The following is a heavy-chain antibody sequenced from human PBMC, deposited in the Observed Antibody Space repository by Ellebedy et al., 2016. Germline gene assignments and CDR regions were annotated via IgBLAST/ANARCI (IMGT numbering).Heavy chain of an antibody. CDR2: IIPIFGTA. CDR1: GGTFSSYA. Sequence: SVKVSXXASGGTFSSYAISWVRQAPGQGLEWMGGIIPIFGTANYAQKFQGRVTITADESTSTAYMELSSLRSEDTAVYYCAGWYYYDSSHPYWGQGTLVTVSS. J-gene: IGHJ4*02. V-gene: IGHV1-69*13. CDR3: AGWYYYDSSHPY. D-gene: IGHD3-22*01.